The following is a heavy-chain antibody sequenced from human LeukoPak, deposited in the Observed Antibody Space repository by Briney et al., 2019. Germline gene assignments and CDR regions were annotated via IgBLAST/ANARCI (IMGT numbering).Heavy chain of an antibody. CDR2: IYYSGST. J-gene: IGHJ1*01. CDR1: GGSISSYY. D-gene: IGHD6-6*01. Sequence: PSETLSLTCTVSGGSISSYYWSWIRQPPGKGLEWIGYIYYSGSTNYNPSLKSRVTISVDTSKNQFSLKLSSVTAADTAVYYCARDADSAAREYFQHWGQGTLVTVSS. CDR3: ARDADSAAREYFQH. V-gene: IGHV4-59*01.